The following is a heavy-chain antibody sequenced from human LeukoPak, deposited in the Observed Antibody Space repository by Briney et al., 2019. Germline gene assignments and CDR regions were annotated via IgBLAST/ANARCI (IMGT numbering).Heavy chain of an antibody. CDR3: AREGSSSWYGGVAFDI. V-gene: IGHV3-64*01. Sequence: GGSLRLSCAAPGFTFSSYAMHWVRQAPGKGLEYVSAISSNGGSTYYANSVKGRFTISRDNSKNTLYLQMGSLRAEDMAVYYCAREGSSSWYGGVAFDIWGQGTMVTVSS. CDR2: ISSNGGST. CDR1: GFTFSSYA. D-gene: IGHD6-13*01. J-gene: IGHJ3*02.